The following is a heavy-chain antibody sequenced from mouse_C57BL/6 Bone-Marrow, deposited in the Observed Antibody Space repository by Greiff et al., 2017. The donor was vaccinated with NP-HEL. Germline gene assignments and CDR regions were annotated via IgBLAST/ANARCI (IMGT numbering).Heavy chain of an antibody. V-gene: IGHV3-6*01. CDR3: AREGIYSYAMDY. CDR2: ISYDGSN. CDR1: GYSITSGYY. J-gene: IGHJ4*01. Sequence: EVQLQESGPGLVKPSQSLSLTCSVTGYSITSGYYWNWIRQFPGNKLEWMGYISYDGSNNYNPSLKNRISITRDTSKNQFFLKLNSVTTEDTATYYCAREGIYSYAMDYWGQGTSVTVSS. D-gene: IGHD2-1*01.